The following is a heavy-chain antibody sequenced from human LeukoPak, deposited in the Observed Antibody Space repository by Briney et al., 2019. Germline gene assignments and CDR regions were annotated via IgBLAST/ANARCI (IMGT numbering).Heavy chain of an antibody. J-gene: IGHJ4*02. CDR2: IKQYGTEK. Sequence: GGSLRLSCAASGFTFSSYWMTWVRQAPGKGLEWVANIKQYGTEKYYVDSVKGRFTISRDNAKNSLYLQMNSLRAEDTAVYYCAKVGGYDFWSGYHPSGYFDYWGQGSLVTVSS. CDR3: AKVGGYDFWSGYHPSGYFDY. CDR1: GFTFSSYW. V-gene: IGHV3-7*01. D-gene: IGHD3-3*01.